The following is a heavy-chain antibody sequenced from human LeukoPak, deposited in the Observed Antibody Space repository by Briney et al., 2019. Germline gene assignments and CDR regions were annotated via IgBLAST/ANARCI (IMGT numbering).Heavy chain of an antibody. Sequence: SETLSLTCAVYGGSFSGYYWSWIRQPPGKGLEWIGEINHSGSTNYNPSLKSRVTISVDTSKNQFSLKLSSVTAADTAVYYCARTLDDSSGFDDYWGQGTLVTVSS. CDR3: ARTLDDSSGFDDY. CDR1: GGSFSGYY. J-gene: IGHJ4*02. D-gene: IGHD3-22*01. V-gene: IGHV4-34*01. CDR2: INHSGST.